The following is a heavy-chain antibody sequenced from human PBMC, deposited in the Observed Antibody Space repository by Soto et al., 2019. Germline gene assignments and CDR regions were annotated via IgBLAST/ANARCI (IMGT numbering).Heavy chain of an antibody. CDR2: ISSSSSTI. D-gene: IGHD3-9*01. CDR3: AREFDDYDILTGYLYFYDY. J-gene: IGHJ4*02. Sequence: GGSLILSCAASGFTFSSYSMNWVRQAPGKGLEWVSYISSSSSTIYYADSVKGRFTISRDNAKNSLYLQMNSLRDEDTAVYYCAREFDDYDILTGYLYFYDYWGQGTLVTVSS. V-gene: IGHV3-48*02. CDR1: GFTFSSYS.